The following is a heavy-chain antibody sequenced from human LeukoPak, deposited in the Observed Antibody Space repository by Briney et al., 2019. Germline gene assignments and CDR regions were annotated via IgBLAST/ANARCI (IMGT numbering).Heavy chain of an antibody. V-gene: IGHV3-66*01. J-gene: IGHJ4*02. CDR2: ITSGGDT. D-gene: IGHD2-2*01. Sequence: GGSLRLSCAASGFTVTTNYMHWVRQAPGKGLEWVSVITSGGDTHSADSVKGRFTISRDNSKNTLYFQMNTLRVEDTAVYYCAKDSSSTSRWSYFDYWGQGTLVTVSS. CDR1: GFTVTTNY. CDR3: AKDSSSTSRWSYFDY.